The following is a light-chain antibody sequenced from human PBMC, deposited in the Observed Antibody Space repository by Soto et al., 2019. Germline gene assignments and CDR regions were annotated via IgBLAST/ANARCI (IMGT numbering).Light chain of an antibody. V-gene: IGLV1-44*01. CDR3: ASWDDCLKGVL. J-gene: IGLJ3*02. CDR2: FND. CDR1: RSNIGSNL. Sequence: QSVLTQPPSASGTPGQRVSISCSGGRSNIGSNLVSWYQQLPGTAPKLLLYFNDQRHSGVPDRFSGSKSGTSASLAVSELQSEDEADYFCASWDDCLKGVLFGGGTKVTVL.